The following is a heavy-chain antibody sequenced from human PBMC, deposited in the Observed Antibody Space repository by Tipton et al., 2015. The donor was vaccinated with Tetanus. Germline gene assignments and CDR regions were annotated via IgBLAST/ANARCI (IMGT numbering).Heavy chain of an antibody. CDR3: ARQTLSLERLFKPPDVLDL. CDR2: IDYSGNT. Sequence: TLSLTCTVSGGSMSSNYWSWIRQPPGKGPEWLGHIDYSGNTNYNSSLKGRATISLNTPKNQFSLKLTSVTAADTAVYYCARQTLSLERLFKPPDVLDLWGQGTMVTVSS. D-gene: IGHD1-1*01. J-gene: IGHJ3*01. CDR1: GGSMSSNY. V-gene: IGHV4-59*01.